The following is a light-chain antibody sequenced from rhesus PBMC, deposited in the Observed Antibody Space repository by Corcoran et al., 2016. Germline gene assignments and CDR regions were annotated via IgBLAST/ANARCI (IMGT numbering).Light chain of an antibody. J-gene: IGLJ1*01. CDR1: SSDIGGYDD. V-gene: IGLV2S9*01. Sequence: QAAPTQSPSVSGSPGQSVTISCTGTSSDIGGYDDVSWYQQHLATAPRLLIFDVSKRPSGVSNRFSGSKSGNPASLTISGLQAGDEADYYCCSYRTGNTYIFGSGTRLTVL. CDR3: CSYRTGNTYI. CDR2: DVS.